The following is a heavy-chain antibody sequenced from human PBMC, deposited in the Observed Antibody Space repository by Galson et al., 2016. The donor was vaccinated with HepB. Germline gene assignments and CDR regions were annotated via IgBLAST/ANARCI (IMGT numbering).Heavy chain of an antibody. CDR3: AKVLSVTRDYWYGMDV. Sequence: SLRLSCAASGFSFSTYPMIWVRRAPGKGLEGVSSISGSGDRTYYADSVEGRFTISRDNAKNMLYLQMDNLGVEDTAVFYCAKVLSVTRDYWYGMDVWGRGTTVTV. V-gene: IGHV3-23*01. CDR1: GFSFSTYP. J-gene: IGHJ6*04. CDR2: ISGSGDRT. D-gene: IGHD4-17*01.